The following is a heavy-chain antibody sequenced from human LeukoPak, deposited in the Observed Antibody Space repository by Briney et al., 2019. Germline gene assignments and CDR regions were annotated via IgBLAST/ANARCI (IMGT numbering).Heavy chain of an antibody. Sequence: GESLRLSCATSGFTFSGSAMHWVRQASGKGLEWVGRIRSKANTYATAYAASVKDRFTISRDDSKNTAYLQMNSLKTEDTAVYYCTSSGYVWDYFDYWGQGTLVTVSS. CDR3: TSSGYVWDYFDY. CDR1: GFTFSGSA. CDR2: IRSKANTYAT. D-gene: IGHD5-12*01. V-gene: IGHV3-73*01. J-gene: IGHJ4*02.